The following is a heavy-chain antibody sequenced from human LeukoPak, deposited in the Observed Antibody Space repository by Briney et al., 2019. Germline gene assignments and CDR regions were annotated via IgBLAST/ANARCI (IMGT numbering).Heavy chain of an antibody. CDR3: ARDYVTPGITGTTSALDY. CDR2: IIENGYDK. Sequence: GGSLRLSCAASRWTFSHYAMSWVRQAPGKGLEWVSGIIENGYDKYYADSVRGRFTISRDNSKNTLYLQMNSLRADDTSGYCCARDYVTPGITGTTSALDYWGQGILVSVSS. V-gene: IGHV3-23*01. J-gene: IGHJ4*02. D-gene: IGHD1-7*01. CDR1: RWTFSHYA.